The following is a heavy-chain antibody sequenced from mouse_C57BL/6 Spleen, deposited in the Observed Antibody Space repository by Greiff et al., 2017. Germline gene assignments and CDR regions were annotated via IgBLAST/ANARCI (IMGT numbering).Heavy chain of an antibody. CDR1: GYAFSSSW. Sequence: QVQLQQSGPELVKPGASVKISCKASGYAFSSSWMNWVKQRPGKGLEWIGRIYPGDGDTNYNGQFKGKATLTADKSYSTAYMQLSSLTSEDSAVYCCARMTERGYFDYWGQGTTLTVSS. V-gene: IGHV1-82*01. D-gene: IGHD2-13*01. CDR3: ARMTERGYFDY. J-gene: IGHJ2*01. CDR2: IYPGDGDT.